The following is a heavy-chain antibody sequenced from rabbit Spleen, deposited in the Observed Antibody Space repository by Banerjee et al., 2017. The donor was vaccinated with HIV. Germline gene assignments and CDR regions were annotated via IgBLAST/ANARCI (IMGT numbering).Heavy chain of an antibody. CDR2: IYTGSSGST. V-gene: IGHV1S45*01. J-gene: IGHJ4*01. CDR3: AREASSGWGVVSFYFNL. D-gene: IGHD4-1*01. Sequence: QEQLEESGGGLVKPGGTLTLTCTASGFSFSSDYDMCWVRQAPGKGLEWIGCIYTGSSGSTYYASWAKGRFTISKTSSTTVTLQMTSLTAADTATYFCAREASSGWGVVSFYFNLWGPGTLVTVS. CDR1: GFSFSSDYD.